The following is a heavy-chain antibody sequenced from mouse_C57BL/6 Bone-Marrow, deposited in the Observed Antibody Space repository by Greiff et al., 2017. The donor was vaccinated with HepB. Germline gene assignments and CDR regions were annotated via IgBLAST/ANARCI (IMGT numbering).Heavy chain of an antibody. V-gene: IGHV1-81*01. CDR2: IYPRSGNT. D-gene: IGHD1-1*01. CDR3: ARKGVTTVVAPSDY. Sequence: VQVVESGAELARPGASVKLSCKASGYTFTSYGISWVKQRTGQGLEWIGEIYPRSGNTYYNEKFKGKATLTADKSSSTAYMELRSLTSEDSAVYFCARKGVTTVVAPSDYWGQGTTLTVSS. CDR1: GYTFTSYG. J-gene: IGHJ2*01.